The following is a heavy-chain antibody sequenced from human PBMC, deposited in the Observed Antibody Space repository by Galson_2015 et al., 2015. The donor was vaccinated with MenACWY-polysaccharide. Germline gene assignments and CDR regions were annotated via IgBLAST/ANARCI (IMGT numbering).Heavy chain of an antibody. D-gene: IGHD4-11*01. CDR2: TTHSGAT. CDR3: TRADGPHYRYGMDV. J-gene: IGHJ6*02. V-gene: IGHV4-34*01. Sequence: ETLSLTCAVYDGSFSGHYYSWIRQSPGKGLQWIGETTHSGATNYEVSPKSRVTISVDSSKNQVSLKVTSVTAADTAVYYCTRADGPHYRYGMDVWGQGTTVTVSS. CDR1: DGSFSGHY.